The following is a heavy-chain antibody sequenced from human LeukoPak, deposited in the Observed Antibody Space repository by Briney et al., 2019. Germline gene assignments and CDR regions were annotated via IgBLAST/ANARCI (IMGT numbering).Heavy chain of an antibody. CDR2: IYYSGST. D-gene: IGHD3-22*01. V-gene: IGHV4-59*08. J-gene: IGHJ2*01. CDR3: ARHRRYYYDSSGYRYWYFDL. Sequence: SETLSLTCTVSGGSISSYYWSWIRQPPGKGLEWIGYIYYSGSTYYNPSLKSRVTISVDTSKNQFSLKLSSVTAADTAVYYCARHRRYYYDSSGYRYWYFDLWGRGTLVTVSS. CDR1: GGSISSYY.